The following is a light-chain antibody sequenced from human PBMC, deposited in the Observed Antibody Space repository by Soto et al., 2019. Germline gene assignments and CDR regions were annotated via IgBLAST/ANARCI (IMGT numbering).Light chain of an antibody. J-gene: IGLJ1*01. CDR1: SSDIGGYTY. Sequence: QSALTHPPSASGSPGQSVTISCTGTSSDIGGYTYVSWYQHHPGKAPKLMIYEVSKRPSGVPDRFSGSKSGNTASLTVSGLQAEDEADYYCTSYAGSNSYVFGTGTKLTVL. CDR2: EVS. CDR3: TSYAGSNSYV. V-gene: IGLV2-8*01.